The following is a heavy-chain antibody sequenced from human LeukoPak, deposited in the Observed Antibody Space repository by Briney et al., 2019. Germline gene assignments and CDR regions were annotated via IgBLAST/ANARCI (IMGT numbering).Heavy chain of an antibody. J-gene: IGHJ5*01. D-gene: IGHD3-22*01. V-gene: IGHV1-18*01. CDR2: IGTYGGDT. Sequence: ASVKVSCKATSRISWVRQAPGQGLEWMGWIGTYGGDTYYAQKFQGRITVTTDTSTSTVYMELRNLRSDATAVYYCARALWNFYDDSGYNRDFDSWGQGTLVTVSS. CDR3: ARALWNFYDDSGYNRDFDS. CDR1: TSR.